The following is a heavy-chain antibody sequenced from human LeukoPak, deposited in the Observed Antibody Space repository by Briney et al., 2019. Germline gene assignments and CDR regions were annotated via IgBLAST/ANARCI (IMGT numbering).Heavy chain of an antibody. CDR2: IYHSGST. CDR1: SYSLSSGYY. CDR3: ARIPAAFNYYFDY. D-gene: IGHD2-2*01. V-gene: IGHV4-38-2*01. J-gene: IGHJ4*02. Sequence: PSETLSLTCAVSSYSLSSGYYWGWIRQPPGKGLEWIGSIYHSGSTYYNPSLKSRVTISVDTSKNQFSLKLGSVTAADTAVYYCARIPAAFNYYFDYWGQGTLVTVSS.